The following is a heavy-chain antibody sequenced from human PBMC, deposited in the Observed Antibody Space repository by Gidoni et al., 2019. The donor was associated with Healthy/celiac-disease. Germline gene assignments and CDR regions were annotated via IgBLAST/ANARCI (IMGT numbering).Heavy chain of an antibody. CDR1: GFTFSSYA. CDR2: ISGSGGST. V-gene: IGHV3-23*01. CDR3: AKAAVRIAAAEDAFDI. D-gene: IGHD6-13*01. J-gene: IGHJ3*02. Sequence: EVQLLESGGGLVQPGGSLRLSCAASGFTFSSYAMSWVRQAPGKGLEWVPAISGSGGSTYYADSVKGRFTISRDNSKNTLYLQMNSLRAEDTAVYYCAKAAVRIAAAEDAFDIWGQGTMVTVSS.